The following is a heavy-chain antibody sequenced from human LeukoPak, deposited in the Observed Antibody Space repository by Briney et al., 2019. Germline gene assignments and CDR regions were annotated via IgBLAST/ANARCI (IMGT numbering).Heavy chain of an antibody. V-gene: IGHV3-23*01. CDR1: GFTFSSYA. CDR3: ASGSGWYSNYFDY. Sequence: SGGSLRLSCAASGFTFSSYAMSWVRQAPGKGLEWVSAISGSGGSTYYADSVKGRFTISRDNSKNTLYLQMNSLRAEDTAVYYCASGSGWYSNYFDYWGQGTLVTVSS. D-gene: IGHD6-19*01. CDR2: ISGSGGST. J-gene: IGHJ4*02.